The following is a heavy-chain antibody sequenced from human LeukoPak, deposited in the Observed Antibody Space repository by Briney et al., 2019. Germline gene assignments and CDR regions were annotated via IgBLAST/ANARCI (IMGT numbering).Heavy chain of an antibody. Sequence: PSGTLSLTRAVSGGSISSSNWWSWVRQPPGKGLAWIGEIYHSGSTNYNPSLKSRVTISVDKSKNQFSLKLSSVTAADTAVYYCARDGLQSPYYYYGMDVWGQGTTVTVSS. CDR2: IYHSGST. CDR3: ARDGLQSPYYYYGMDV. CDR1: GGSISSSNW. D-gene: IGHD5-24*01. J-gene: IGHJ6*02. V-gene: IGHV4-4*02.